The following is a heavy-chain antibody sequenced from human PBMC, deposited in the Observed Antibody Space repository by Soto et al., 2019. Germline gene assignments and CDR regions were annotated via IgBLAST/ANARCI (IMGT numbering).Heavy chain of an antibody. CDR1: GGTFSSYA. CDR3: ARALRYYDSSGYYYGLDY. Sequence: GASVKVSCKASGGTFSSYAISWVRQAPGQGLEWMGGIIPIFGTANYAQKFQGRVTITADESTSTAYMELSSLRSEDTAVYYCARALRYYDSSGYYYGLDYWGQGTLVTV. CDR2: IIPIFGTA. J-gene: IGHJ4*02. V-gene: IGHV1-69*13. D-gene: IGHD3-22*01.